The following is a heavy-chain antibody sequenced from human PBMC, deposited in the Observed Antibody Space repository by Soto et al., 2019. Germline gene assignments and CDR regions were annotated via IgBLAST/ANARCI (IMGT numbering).Heavy chain of an antibody. CDR2: INSDGSST. CDR3: AREALYGDYGNQFDY. CDR1: GFTFSSYW. V-gene: IGHV3-74*01. Sequence: PGGSLRLSCAASGFTFSSYWMHWVRQAPGKGLVWVSRINSDGSSTSYADSVKGRFTISRDNAKNTLYLQMNSLRAEDTAVYYCAREALYGDYGNQFDYWGQGTLVTVSS. D-gene: IGHD4-17*01. J-gene: IGHJ4*02.